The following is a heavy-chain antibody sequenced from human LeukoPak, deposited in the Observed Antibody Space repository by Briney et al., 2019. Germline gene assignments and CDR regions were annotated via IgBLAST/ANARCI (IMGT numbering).Heavy chain of an antibody. Sequence: GESLKISCKASGYSFSSYWIGRGRHMPGEGVEWMGIIDTSDSETRYTPSFQGQVTISDDKSLTTADLKWNSLKVSDSAMYYCARQTAMGRSGDYWGQGTLVTASS. J-gene: IGHJ4*02. V-gene: IGHV5-51*01. D-gene: IGHD5-18*01. CDR2: IDTSDSET. CDR3: ARQTAMGRSGDY. CDR1: GYSFSSYW.